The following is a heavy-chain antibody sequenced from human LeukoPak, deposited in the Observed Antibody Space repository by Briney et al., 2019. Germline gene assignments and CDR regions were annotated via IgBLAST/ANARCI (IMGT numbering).Heavy chain of an antibody. CDR2: IYTGGST. CDR1: GFSLSNNY. D-gene: IGHD7-27*01. CDR3: ARDRPDWGLASDY. V-gene: IGHV3-66*01. J-gene: IGHJ4*02. Sequence: GGSLRLSCAASGFSLSNNYMSWVRQAPGKGLEGVSVIYTGGSTYYAESVRDRFTISRDKSKNTLYLQMNTLRAEDTAVYYCARDRPDWGLASDYWGQGTLVTVSS.